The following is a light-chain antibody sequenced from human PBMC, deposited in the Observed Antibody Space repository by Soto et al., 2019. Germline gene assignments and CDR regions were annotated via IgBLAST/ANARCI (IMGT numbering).Light chain of an antibody. J-gene: IGLJ2*01. V-gene: IGLV1-40*01. Sequence: QSVLTQPPSVSGAPGQRVTISCTGSSSNIGAGYDVHWYQQLPGTAPKFLIYGNSNRPSGVPDRFSGSKSGTSASLAITGLQAEDEADYYCQSYDSSLSGSDVVFGGGTKVTVL. CDR1: SSNIGAGYD. CDR3: QSYDSSLSGSDVV. CDR2: GNS.